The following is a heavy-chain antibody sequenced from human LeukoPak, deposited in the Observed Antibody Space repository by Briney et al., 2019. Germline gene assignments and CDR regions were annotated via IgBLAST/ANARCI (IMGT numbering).Heavy chain of an antibody. Sequence: SGTLSLTCAVSGDSISSSNWWSWVRQRPGKGLEWIGEIYHSGTTNYNPSLKSRVTISVDRSKNQFSLRLSSVTAADTAVYYCARAGIAVAAGLGYWGQGTLVTVSS. D-gene: IGHD6-19*01. CDR3: ARAGIAVAAGLGY. V-gene: IGHV4-4*02. J-gene: IGHJ4*02. CDR2: IYHSGTT. CDR1: GDSISSSNW.